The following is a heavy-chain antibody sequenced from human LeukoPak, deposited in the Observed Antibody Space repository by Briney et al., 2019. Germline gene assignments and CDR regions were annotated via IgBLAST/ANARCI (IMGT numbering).Heavy chain of an antibody. CDR3: AKDQGWFGELRKYYFDY. V-gene: IGHV3-23*01. D-gene: IGHD3-10*01. CDR1: GFTFSSYA. Sequence: GGSLRLSCAASGFTFSSYAMSWVRQAPGKGLEWVSAISCSGGSTYYADSVRGRFTISRDNSKNTLYMQMNSLRAEDTAVYYCAKDQGWFGELRKYYFDYWGQGTLVTVSS. CDR2: ISCSGGST. J-gene: IGHJ4*02.